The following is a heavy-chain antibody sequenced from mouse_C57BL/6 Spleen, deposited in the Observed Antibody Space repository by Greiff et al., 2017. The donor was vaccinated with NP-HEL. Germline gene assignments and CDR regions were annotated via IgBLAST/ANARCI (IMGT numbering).Heavy chain of an antibody. V-gene: IGHV1-61*01. CDR1: GYTFTSYW. D-gene: IGHD1-2*01. Sequence: QVQLQQPGAELVRPGSSVKLSCKASGYTFTSYWMDWVKQRPGQGLEWIGNIYPSDSATHYNQKFKDKATLTVDKSSSTAYMQLSSLTSEDSAVYYCARGATAFDYWGQGTTLTVSS. CDR3: ARGATAFDY. CDR2: IYPSDSAT. J-gene: IGHJ2*01.